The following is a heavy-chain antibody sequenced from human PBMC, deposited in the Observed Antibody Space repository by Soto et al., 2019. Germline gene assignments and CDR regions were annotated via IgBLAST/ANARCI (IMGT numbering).Heavy chain of an antibody. Sequence: SGGSLRLSCAASGFTFSSYSMNWVRQAPGKGLEWVSSISSSSSYIYYADSVKGRFTISRDNAKNSLYLQMNSLRAEDTAVYYCARDRAAGSRGRYDYWGQGTLVTVSS. CDR2: ISSSSSYI. J-gene: IGHJ4*02. D-gene: IGHD6-19*01. V-gene: IGHV3-21*01. CDR3: ARDRAAGSRGRYDY. CDR1: GFTFSSYS.